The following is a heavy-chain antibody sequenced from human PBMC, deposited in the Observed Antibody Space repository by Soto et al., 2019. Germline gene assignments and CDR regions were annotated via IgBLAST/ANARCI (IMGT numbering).Heavy chain of an antibody. V-gene: IGHV4-59*12. CDR1: GGSISSYY. J-gene: IGHJ4*02. Sequence: PSETLSLTCTVSGGSISSYYWSWIRQPPGKGLEWIGYIYYSGSTNYNPSLKSRVTISVDKSKNQFSLKLSSVTAADTAVYYGATADQTDTANYWGQGTLVTVSS. CDR2: IYYSGST. D-gene: IGHD5-18*01. CDR3: ATADQTDTANY.